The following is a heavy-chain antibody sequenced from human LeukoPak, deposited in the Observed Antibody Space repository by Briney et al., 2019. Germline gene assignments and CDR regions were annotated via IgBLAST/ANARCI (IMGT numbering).Heavy chain of an antibody. CDR2: IYPGDGST. J-gene: IGHJ4*02. CDR3: ARDQEAFDY. CDR1: GYSFTSNY. Sequence: GASVKVSCKASGYSFTSNYIHWVRQAPGQGLEWMGMIYPGDGSTSYAQKFQGRVTVTRDTSTSIVHMELSGLRSEDTAVYYCARDQEAFDYWGQGTLVTVSS. V-gene: IGHV1-46*01.